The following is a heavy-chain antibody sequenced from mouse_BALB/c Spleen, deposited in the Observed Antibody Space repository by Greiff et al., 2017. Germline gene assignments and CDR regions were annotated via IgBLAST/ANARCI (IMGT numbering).Heavy chain of an antibody. V-gene: IGHV1-54*01. CDR3: ARGDYGSSYDAMDY. CDR2: INPGSGGT. D-gene: IGHD1-1*01. J-gene: IGHJ4*01. CDR1: GYAFTNYL. Sequence: VQLQQSGAELVRPGTSVKVSCKASGYAFTNYLIEWVKQRPGQGLEWIGVINPGSGGTNYNEKFKGKATLTADKSSSTAYMQLSSLTYDDSAVYFCARGDYGSSYDAMDYWGQGTSVTVSS.